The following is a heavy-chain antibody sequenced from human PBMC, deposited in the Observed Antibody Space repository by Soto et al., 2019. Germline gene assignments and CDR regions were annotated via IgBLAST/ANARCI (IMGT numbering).Heavy chain of an antibody. CDR2: IVDSGGTT. CDR3: AKGMVATSLGCFEL. Sequence: EVQLLESGGGLVQPGGSLRLSCAASGFTFSNYAMSWARQAPGKGLEWVSTIVDSGGTTYYADSVKGRFTISRDKSKNTVDLQMNRLRAEDTAAYYCAKGMVATSLGCFELWGHGTLVNVSS. J-gene: IGHJ4*01. V-gene: IGHV3-23*01. CDR1: GFTFSNYA. D-gene: IGHD5-12*01.